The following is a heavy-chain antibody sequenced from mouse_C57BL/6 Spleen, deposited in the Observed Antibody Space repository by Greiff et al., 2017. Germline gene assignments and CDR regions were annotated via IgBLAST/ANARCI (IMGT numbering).Heavy chain of an antibody. D-gene: IGHD1-1*01. CDR1: GFTFSSYA. CDR2: ISSGGDYI. CDR3: ARYSDYYDNSPWFAY. Sequence: EVMLVESGAGLVKPGGSLKLSCAASGFTFSSYAMSWVRQTPEKRLEWVAYISSGGDYIYYADSVKGRFTISRDNARNTLYLQLSSLKSEDTAMYDCARYSDYYDNSPWFAYWGQGTMVTVSA. J-gene: IGHJ3*01. V-gene: IGHV5S21*01.